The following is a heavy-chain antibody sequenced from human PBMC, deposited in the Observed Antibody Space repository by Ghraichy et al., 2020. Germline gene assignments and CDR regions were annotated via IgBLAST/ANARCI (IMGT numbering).Heavy chain of an antibody. J-gene: IGHJ6*02. CDR3: ARVDCSGGSCYGQYYYYYGMDV. Sequence: GGSLRLSCAASGFTFSSYSMNWVRQAPGKGLEWVSSISSSSSYIYYADSVKGRFTISRDNAKNSLYLQMNSLRAEDTAVYYCARVDCSGGSCYGQYYYYYGMDVWGQGTTVTVSS. CDR1: GFTFSSYS. CDR2: ISSSSSYI. V-gene: IGHV3-21*01. D-gene: IGHD2-15*01.